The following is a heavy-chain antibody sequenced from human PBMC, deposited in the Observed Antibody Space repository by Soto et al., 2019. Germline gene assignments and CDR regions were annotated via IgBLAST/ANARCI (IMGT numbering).Heavy chain of an antibody. D-gene: IGHD4-17*01. Sequence: PSETLSLTCTVSGGSFSSGDYYWSWIRQHPGKGLEWIGYIYYSGSTYYNPSLRSRVTISVDTSTKQFSLKLTSVTAADTALYYCAREFVYGEYGGWFDPWGQGTQVTVSS. CDR2: IYYSGST. CDR1: GGSFSSGDYY. CDR3: AREFVYGEYGGWFDP. V-gene: IGHV4-31*02. J-gene: IGHJ5*02.